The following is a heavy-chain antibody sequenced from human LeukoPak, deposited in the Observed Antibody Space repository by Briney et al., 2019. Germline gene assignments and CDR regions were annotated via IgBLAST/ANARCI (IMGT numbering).Heavy chain of an antibody. CDR1: GIYW. CDR2: INSDGSWT. J-gene: IGHJ4*02. V-gene: IGHV3-74*01. D-gene: IGHD2/OR15-2a*01. CDR3: VSFYETY. Sequence: GGSLRLSCAASGIYWMHWVRQAPGKGLVWVSHINSDGSWTSYADSVKGRFAISKGNAKNTVYLQMNNLRAEDTAVYYCVSFYETYWGRGTLVTVSS.